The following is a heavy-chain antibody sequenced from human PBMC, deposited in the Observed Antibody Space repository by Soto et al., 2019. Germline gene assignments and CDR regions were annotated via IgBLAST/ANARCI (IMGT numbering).Heavy chain of an antibody. CDR1: GFTFSSYA. Sequence: QVQLVESGGGVVQPGRSLRLSCAASGFTFSSYAMHWVRQAPGKGLEWVAVISYDGSNKYYADSVKGRFTISRDNSKNTLYLQMNSLRAEDTAVYYCGWFGELPLDYWGQGTLVTVSS. D-gene: IGHD3-10*01. J-gene: IGHJ4*02. CDR2: ISYDGSNK. V-gene: IGHV3-30-3*01. CDR3: GWFGELPLDY.